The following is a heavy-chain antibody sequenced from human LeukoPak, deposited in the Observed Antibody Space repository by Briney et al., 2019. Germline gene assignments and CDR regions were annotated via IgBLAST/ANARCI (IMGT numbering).Heavy chain of an antibody. CDR2: IIPIFGTA. Sequence: SVKVSCKASGGTFSSYAISWVRQAPGQGLEWMGGIIPIFGTANYAQKFQGRVTITADESTSKAYMKLSSLRSEDTAVYYCARDTDNWNDGNWFDPWGQGTLVTVSS. CDR1: GGTFSSYA. D-gene: IGHD1-1*01. J-gene: IGHJ5*02. V-gene: IGHV1-69*13. CDR3: ARDTDNWNDGNWFDP.